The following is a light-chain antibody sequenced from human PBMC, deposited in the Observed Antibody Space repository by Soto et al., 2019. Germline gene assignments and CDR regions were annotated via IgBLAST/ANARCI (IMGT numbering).Light chain of an antibody. J-gene: IGKJ1*01. CDR1: QSVSTF. CDR3: QQYGSSGT. CDR2: DAS. V-gene: IGKV3-11*01. Sequence: EIVLTQSPATLSVSPGERATLSCRASQSVSTFLAWYQHKPGQAPRLLIYDASNRATGIPDRFRGSGSGTDITLTLRTVESADFAVYYCQQYGSSGTFGQGTKVDIK.